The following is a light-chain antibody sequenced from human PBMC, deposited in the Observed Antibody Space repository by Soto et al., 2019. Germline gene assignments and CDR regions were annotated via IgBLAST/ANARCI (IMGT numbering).Light chain of an antibody. V-gene: IGKV1D-13*01. J-gene: IGKJ3*01. CDR2: DAS. CDR1: QGISSA. Sequence: AIQLTQSPSSLSASVGDRVTITCRASQGISSALAWYQQKPGKAPKLLIYDASSLESGVPSRFSGSGSGTDFTLTISSLQPEYFATYYCQQFNNYPFTFGPGPKVDIK. CDR3: QQFNNYPFT.